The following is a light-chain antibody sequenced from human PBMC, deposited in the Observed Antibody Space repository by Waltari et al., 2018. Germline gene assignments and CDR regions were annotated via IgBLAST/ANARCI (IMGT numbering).Light chain of an antibody. CDR2: EVS. Sequence: QSALTQPPSASGSPGQSVTISCTGTSSDVGNYNYVSWYQQHPGKAPKLMIYEVSKGPSGVPDRFSGSKSGNTASLTVSGLQVEDEADYYCSSYAGSNKVVFGGGTKLTVL. J-gene: IGLJ2*01. CDR1: SSDVGNYNY. V-gene: IGLV2-8*01. CDR3: SSYAGSNKVV.